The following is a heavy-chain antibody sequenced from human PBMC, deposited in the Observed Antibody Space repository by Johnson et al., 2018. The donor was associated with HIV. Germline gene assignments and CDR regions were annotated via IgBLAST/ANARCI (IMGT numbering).Heavy chain of an antibody. V-gene: IGHV3-20*04. CDR3: ARHQMITFGGDHDAFDI. Sequence: VQLVESGGGLVKPGGSLRLSCAASGFTFSDYNMSWIRQAPGKGLEWVSGINWNGGSTGYADSVKGRFTISRDNAKNSLYLQMNSLRAEDTALYYCARHQMITFGGDHDAFDIWGQGTMVTVSS. CDR2: INWNGGST. D-gene: IGHD3-16*01. J-gene: IGHJ3*02. CDR1: GFTFSDYN.